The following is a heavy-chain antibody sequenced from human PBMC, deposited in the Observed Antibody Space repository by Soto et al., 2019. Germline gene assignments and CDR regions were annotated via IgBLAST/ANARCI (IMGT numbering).Heavy chain of an antibody. CDR1: GFTFTSSA. D-gene: IGHD6-13*01. CDR3: AAGSIAAAVINWFDP. V-gene: IGHV1-58*01. Sequence: GASVKVSCKASGFTFTSSAVQWVRQARGQRLEWIGWIVVGSGNTNYAQKFQERVTITRDMSTSTAYMELSSLRSEDTAVYYCAAGSIAAAVINWFDPWGQGTLVTVS. J-gene: IGHJ5*02. CDR2: IVVGSGNT.